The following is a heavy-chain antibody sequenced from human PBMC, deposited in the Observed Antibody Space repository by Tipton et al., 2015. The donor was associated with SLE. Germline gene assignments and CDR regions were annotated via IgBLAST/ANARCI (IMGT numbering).Heavy chain of an antibody. CDR3: ATHDFWSGPEYFDL. J-gene: IGHJ2*01. D-gene: IGHD3-3*01. CDR2: IWYDGSNK. Sequence: SLRLSCAASGFTFSSYGMHWVRQAPGKGLEWVAVIWYDGSNKYYADSVKGRFTISRDNSKNTLYLQMNSLRAEDTAVYYCATHDFWSGPEYFDLWGRGTLVTVSS. V-gene: IGHV3-33*01. CDR1: GFTFSSYG.